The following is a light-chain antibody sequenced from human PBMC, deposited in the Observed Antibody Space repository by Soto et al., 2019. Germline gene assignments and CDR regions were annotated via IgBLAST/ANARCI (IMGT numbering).Light chain of an antibody. J-gene: IGKJ4*01. Sequence: DIVMTQTPLSLSVTPGQPASISCKSSQSLLHSDGRTYFYWYLQRPGQPPQLLIYEVSKRFSGVPERVSGSGSETDFTLRISRVEAEDVGVYYCMQSIQPPFTFGGGTKVEIK. CDR3: MQSIQPPFT. V-gene: IGKV2D-29*01. CDR1: QSLLHSDGRTY. CDR2: EVS.